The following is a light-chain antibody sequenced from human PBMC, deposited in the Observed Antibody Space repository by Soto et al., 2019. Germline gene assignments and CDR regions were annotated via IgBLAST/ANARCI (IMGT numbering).Light chain of an antibody. CDR3: QQYYSAPT. J-gene: IGKJ2*01. Sequence: DIVMTQSTDSLAVSLGERATINCKSSQSVLYSSNNKKYLAWYQQKPGQPPKLLIYWASTRESGVPDRFSGSGSGTDFTLTISSLQAEDVAVYYCQQYYSAPTFGQGTKLEIK. CDR1: QSVLYSSNNKKY. V-gene: IGKV4-1*01. CDR2: WAS.